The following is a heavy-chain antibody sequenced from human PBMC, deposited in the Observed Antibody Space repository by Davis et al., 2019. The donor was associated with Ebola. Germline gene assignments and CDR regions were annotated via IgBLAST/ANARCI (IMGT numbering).Heavy chain of an antibody. V-gene: IGHV1-18*04. CDR3: ARANWNDRGPFDY. J-gene: IGHJ4*02. CDR1: GYTFTSYG. D-gene: IGHD1-1*01. CDR2: ISAYIGDT. Sequence: ASVKVSCKVSGYTFTSYGISWVRQAPGQGLEWMARISAYIGDTEYAQKFQGRVTVTTDTSTSTAYMELRSLTSDDTAVYYCARANWNDRGPFDYWGQGTLVTVSS.